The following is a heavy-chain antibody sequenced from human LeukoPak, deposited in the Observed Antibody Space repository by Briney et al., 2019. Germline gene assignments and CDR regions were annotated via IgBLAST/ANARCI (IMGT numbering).Heavy chain of an antibody. Sequence: SETLSLTCTVSGGSISSSSYYWGWIRQPPGKGLEWIGSIYYSGSTYYNPSLKSRVTISVDTSKNQFSLKLSSVTAADTAVYYCARHPPCGWYGSYYYGMDVWGQGTTVTVSS. CDR1: GGSISSSSYY. J-gene: IGHJ6*02. CDR3: ARHPPCGWYGSYYYGMDV. V-gene: IGHV4-39*01. D-gene: IGHD6-19*01. CDR2: IYYSGST.